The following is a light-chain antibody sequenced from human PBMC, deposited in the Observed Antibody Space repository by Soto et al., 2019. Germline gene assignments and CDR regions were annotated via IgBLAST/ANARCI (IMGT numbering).Light chain of an antibody. J-gene: IGLJ1*01. CDR3: CSYAGSYPYV. Sequence: QSVLTQPRSVSGSPGQSVTISCTGTSSDVVGYNYVSWYQQHPGKAPKLMIYDVSKRPSGVPDRFSGSKSGNTASLTISGLQAEDEADYYCCSYAGSYPYVFGTGTKLTVL. V-gene: IGLV2-11*01. CDR1: SSDVVGYNY. CDR2: DVS.